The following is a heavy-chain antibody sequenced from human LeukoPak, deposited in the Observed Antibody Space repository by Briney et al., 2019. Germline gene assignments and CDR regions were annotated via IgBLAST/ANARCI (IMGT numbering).Heavy chain of an antibody. V-gene: IGHV1-2*02. Sequence: ASVKVSCKASGYTFTGYYMHWVRQAPGQGLEWMGWINPNSGGTNYAQKFQGRATMTRDTSISTAYMELSRLRSDDTAVYYCARVPYYYDSSGYYGRGFDYWGQGTLVTVSS. CDR2: INPNSGGT. D-gene: IGHD3-22*01. CDR3: ARVPYYYDSSGYYGRGFDY. J-gene: IGHJ4*02. CDR1: GYTFTGYY.